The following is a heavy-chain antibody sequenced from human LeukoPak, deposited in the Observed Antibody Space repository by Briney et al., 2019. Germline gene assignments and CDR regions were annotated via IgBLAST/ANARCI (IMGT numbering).Heavy chain of an antibody. V-gene: IGHV4-39*01. CDR3: ARHPPTQYFDY. CDR2: IYYSGST. CDR1: GFTFSSFW. Sequence: GSLRLSCAASGFTFSSFWMSWVRQPPGKGLEWIGSIYYSGSTYYNPSLKSRVTISVDTSKNQFSLKLSSVTAADTAVYYCARHPPTQYFDYWGQGTLVTVSS. J-gene: IGHJ4*02.